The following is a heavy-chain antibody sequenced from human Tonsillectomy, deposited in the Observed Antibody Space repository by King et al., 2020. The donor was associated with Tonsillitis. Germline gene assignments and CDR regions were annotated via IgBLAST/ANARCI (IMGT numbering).Heavy chain of an antibody. J-gene: IGHJ4*02. V-gene: IGHV4-59*08. Sequence: QLQESGPGLVKPSETLSLTCTVSCGSISSYYWSWIRQPPGTGLEWIGYNYYSGSTNYNTSLKSRVTISVDTSKNQFSLKLSAVTAADTAVYYCARAHSSGRIFDCWGQGTLVTVSS. D-gene: IGHD6-19*01. CDR3: ARAHSSGRIFDC. CDR1: CGSISSYY. CDR2: NYYSGST.